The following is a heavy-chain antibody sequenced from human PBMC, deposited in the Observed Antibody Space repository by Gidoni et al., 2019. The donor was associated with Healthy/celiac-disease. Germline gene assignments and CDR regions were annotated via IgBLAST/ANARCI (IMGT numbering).Heavy chain of an antibody. CDR1: GGTFRTYA. V-gene: IGHV1-69*01. J-gene: IGHJ6*02. CDR2: IIPIFGTA. Sequence: QVQLVQSGAEVKKPGSSVKVSFKASGGTFRTYAISWVRQAPGQGLEWMGGIIPIFGTANYAQKFQGRVTITADESTSTAYMELSSLRSEDTAVYYCARASTVAAQDLYYYGMDVWGQGTTVTVSS. CDR3: ARASTVAAQDLYYYGMDV. D-gene: IGHD4-17*01.